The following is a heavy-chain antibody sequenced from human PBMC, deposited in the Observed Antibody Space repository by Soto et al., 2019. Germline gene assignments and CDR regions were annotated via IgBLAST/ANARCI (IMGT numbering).Heavy chain of an antibody. J-gene: IGHJ4*02. CDR3: ARSVGGSNGKFDY. CDR2: MNPESGNT. V-gene: IGHV1-8*01. Sequence: QVQLVQSGAEVRTPGASVKVSCTASGYTFTSYDINWVRQATGQGPEWMGWMNPESGNTGYVQKFQGRVTMTRNTAISTAYMELSSLRSEDTSVYYCARSVGGSNGKFDYWGQGTLVTVSS. D-gene: IGHD3-10*01. CDR1: GYTFTSYD.